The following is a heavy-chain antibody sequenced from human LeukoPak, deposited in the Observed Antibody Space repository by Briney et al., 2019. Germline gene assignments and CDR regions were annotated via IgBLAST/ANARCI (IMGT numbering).Heavy chain of an antibody. Sequence: GESLKISCQGSGYSFTSYWIGWVRQMPGRGLEWMAIIYPGDSETRYSPSFQGQVTISAAKSINTAYLQWSSLKASGTAMYYCARGSCNSNTYCAHGDYWGQGTLVTVSS. CDR2: IYPGDSET. V-gene: IGHV5-51*01. D-gene: IGHD2/OR15-2a*01. J-gene: IGHJ4*02. CDR1: GYSFTSYW. CDR3: ARGSCNSNTYCAHGDY.